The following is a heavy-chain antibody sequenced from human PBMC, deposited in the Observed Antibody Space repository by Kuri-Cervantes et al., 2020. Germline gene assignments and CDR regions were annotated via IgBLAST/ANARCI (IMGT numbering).Heavy chain of an antibody. CDR1: GFTFDDYT. V-gene: IGHV3-9*01. CDR2: ISWNSGSI. D-gene: IGHD3-22*01. Sequence: SLQISCAASGFTFDDYTMHWVRHGPGKSLVWVSGISWNSGSIGYADSVKGRFTISRDNAKNSLYLQMNSLTAEDTALYYCAKGGYSPSPFDYWGQGTLVTVSS. J-gene: IGHJ4*02. CDR3: AKGGYSPSPFDY.